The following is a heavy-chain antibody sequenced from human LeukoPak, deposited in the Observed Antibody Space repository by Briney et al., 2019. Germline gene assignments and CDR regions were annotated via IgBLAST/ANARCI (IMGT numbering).Heavy chain of an antibody. Sequence: PSETLSLTCTVSGGSISSYYWSWIRQPPGKGLEWIGYIYYSGSTYYNPSLKSRVTISVDTSKNQFSLKLSSVTAADTAVYYCARGGSGSWYWFDPWGQGTLVTVSS. CDR2: IYYSGST. J-gene: IGHJ5*02. D-gene: IGHD6-13*01. CDR3: ARGGSGSWYWFDP. CDR1: GGSISSYY. V-gene: IGHV4-59*12.